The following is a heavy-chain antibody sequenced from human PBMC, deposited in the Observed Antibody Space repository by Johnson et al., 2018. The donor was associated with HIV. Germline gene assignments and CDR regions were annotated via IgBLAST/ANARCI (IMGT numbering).Heavy chain of an antibody. CDR1: GFTFSYYA. D-gene: IGHD3-22*01. CDR2: ISHDGSNK. Sequence: HVQLVESGGGVVQPGTSLRLSCAASGFTFSYYAIFWVRQAPGKGLEWVAVISHDGSNKYYADSVKGRFTISRDNSKNTLYLQMNSLRAEDTAVYYCARERDDSSGYYYHDAFDIWGQGTMVTVSS. V-gene: IGHV3-30*14. J-gene: IGHJ3*02. CDR3: ARERDDSSGYYYHDAFDI.